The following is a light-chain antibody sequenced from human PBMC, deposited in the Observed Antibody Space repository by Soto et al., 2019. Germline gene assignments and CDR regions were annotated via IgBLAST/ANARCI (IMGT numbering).Light chain of an antibody. CDR2: DDN. V-gene: IGLV1-51*01. J-gene: IGLJ1*01. CDR3: SSHTSTSTPYV. CDR1: SSNIGGNS. Sequence: QSVMTQPPSVSAAPGQKVTISCSGSSSNIGGNSVSWYQQLPGTAPKLLIYDDNKRPSGIPDRFSGSKSGTSATLGITGFQTGDEADYYCSSHTSTSTPYVFGTGTKLTVL.